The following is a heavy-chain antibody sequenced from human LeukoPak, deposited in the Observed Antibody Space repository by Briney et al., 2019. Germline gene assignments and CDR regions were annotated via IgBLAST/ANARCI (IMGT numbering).Heavy chain of an antibody. V-gene: IGHV1-46*01. CDR3: ARGQEGFDY. CDR1: GYTFTSNY. Sequence: ASVKVSCKASGYTFTSNYIHWVRQAPGQGLEWMGMIYPRDGSTSYAQKYQGRVTVTRDTSTSTVHMELSGLRSEDTAVYYCARGQEGFDYWGQGTLVTVSS. J-gene: IGHJ4*02. CDR2: IYPRDGST.